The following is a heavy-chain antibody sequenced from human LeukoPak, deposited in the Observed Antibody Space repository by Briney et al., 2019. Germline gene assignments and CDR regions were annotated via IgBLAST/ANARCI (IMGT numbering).Heavy chain of an antibody. V-gene: IGHV1-2*02. J-gene: IGHJ6*02. CDR1: GYTFTGYY. CDR2: INPNSGGT. Sequence: ASEKVSCKASGYTFTGYYMHWVRQAPGQGLEWMGWINPNSGGTNYAQKFQGRVTMTRDTSISTAYMELSRLRSDDTAVYYCARGSGITMIVVVITKYYYGMDVWGQGTTVTVSS. CDR3: ARGSGITMIVVVITKYYYGMDV. D-gene: IGHD3-22*01.